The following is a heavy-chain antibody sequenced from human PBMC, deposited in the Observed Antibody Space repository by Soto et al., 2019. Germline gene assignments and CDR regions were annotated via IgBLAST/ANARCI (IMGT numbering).Heavy chain of an antibody. CDR3: ARGGNWFDP. J-gene: IGHJ5*02. CDR1: GFTFSGFA. D-gene: IGHD3-10*01. Sequence: QVQLVESGGGVVQPGKSLRLSCAASGFTFSGFAIHWVRQAPGKGLEWVAVIWHDGTNEYYADSVKGRFTISRDHSQNTLYLQMNSLRAEDTAIYYCARGGNWFDPWGQGTLVSVSS. V-gene: IGHV3-33*01. CDR2: IWHDGTNE.